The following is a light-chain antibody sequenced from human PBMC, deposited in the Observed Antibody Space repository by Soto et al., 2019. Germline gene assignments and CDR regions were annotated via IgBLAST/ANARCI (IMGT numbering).Light chain of an antibody. J-gene: IGKJ2*02. CDR1: QSISSY. V-gene: IGKV1-39*01. Sequence: DIQMTQSPSSLSASVGDRVTITCRASQSISSYLNWYQQKPGKAPKLLIYAASRLQSVVPSRLSGSGSGTDFTLTISSLQPEDCATYYFQQSYSTPCTFGQGTKLEIK. CDR2: AAS. CDR3: QQSYSTPCT.